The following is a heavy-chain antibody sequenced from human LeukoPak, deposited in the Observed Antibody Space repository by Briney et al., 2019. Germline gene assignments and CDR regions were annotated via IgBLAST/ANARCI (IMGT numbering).Heavy chain of an antibody. CDR1: GFSFSDYY. CDR2: ISSSGDIM. D-gene: IGHD1-7*01. CDR3: ARVMGNYASDY. J-gene: IGHJ4*02. V-gene: IGHV3-11*04. Sequence: NPGGSLRLSCAASGFSFSDYYMSWIRQAPGKGLEWVSYISSSGDIMSYADSVKGRFTISRDNAKNSLYLQMSSLRAEDAAIYYCARVMGNYASDYWGQGALVTVSS.